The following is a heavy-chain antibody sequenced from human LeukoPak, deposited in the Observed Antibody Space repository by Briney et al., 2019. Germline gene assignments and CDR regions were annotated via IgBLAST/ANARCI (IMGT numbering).Heavy chain of an antibody. CDR3: ARHSKYYYDSSGSYVGYFQH. CDR2: IYSSGTT. J-gene: IGHJ1*01. D-gene: IGHD3-22*01. CDR1: GGSISSYY. V-gene: IGHV4-59*08. Sequence: SETLSLTCTVSGGSISSYYWNWIRQPPGKGLEWIGYIYSSGTTKYNPSLKSRVTISVDTSKNQFSLKLSSVTAADTAVYYCARHSKYYYDSSGSYVGYFQHWGQGTLVTVSS.